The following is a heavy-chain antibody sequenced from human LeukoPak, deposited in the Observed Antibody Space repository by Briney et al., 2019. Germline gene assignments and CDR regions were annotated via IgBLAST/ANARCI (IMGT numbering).Heavy chain of an antibody. CDR1: GFTFDDYG. CDR2: INWHGGST. D-gene: IGHD5-18*01. J-gene: IGHJ4*02. V-gene: IGHV3-20*04. CDR3: ARATAMVTIAY. Sequence: PGGSLRLSCAASGFTFDDYGMSWVRQAPGKGLEWVSGINWHGGSTDYADSVKGRFTISRDNAKNSLYLQMNSLRAEDTALYYCARATAMVTIAYWGQGTLVTVSS.